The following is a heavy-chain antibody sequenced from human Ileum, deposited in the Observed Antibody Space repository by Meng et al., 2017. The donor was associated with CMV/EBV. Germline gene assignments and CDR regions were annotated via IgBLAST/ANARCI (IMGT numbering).Heavy chain of an antibody. CDR1: DASFSDFY. CDR3: ARGQDNHKGGVH. Sequence: QLWCAGLLKSSETLSLTCDVYDASFSDFYWSWTRHLPGKGLEWIGEIHPSGSTHYNPSLESRVSISVHMSNNQFSLKVSSVTAADTAVYYCARGQDNHKGGVHWGQGTLVTVSS. CDR2: IHPSGST. D-gene: IGHD1-14*01. J-gene: IGHJ4*02. V-gene: IGHV4-34*01.